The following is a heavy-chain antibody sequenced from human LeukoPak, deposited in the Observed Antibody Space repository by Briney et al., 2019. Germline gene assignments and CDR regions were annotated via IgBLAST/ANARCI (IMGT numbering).Heavy chain of an antibody. CDR1: GFTFEDYG. CDR3: ARRSVAGATTGYYYDS. Sequence: GGSLRLSCAASGFTFEDYGMTWVRQRPGKGLECVCEINWNGDNPVYENSLRGRFTISRDNAKNSVYLQMSSLRVDDTAFYYCARRSVAGATTGYYYDSWGQGTLVTVSS. D-gene: IGHD1-26*01. CDR2: INWNGDNP. V-gene: IGHV3-20*04. J-gene: IGHJ4*02.